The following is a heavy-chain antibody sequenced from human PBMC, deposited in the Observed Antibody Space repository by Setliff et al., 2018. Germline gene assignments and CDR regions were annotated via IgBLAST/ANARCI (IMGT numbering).Heavy chain of an antibody. CDR3: ARGETDS. J-gene: IGHJ4*02. CDR2: IYSGGST. CDR1: GFTFSSYW. Sequence: PGGSLRLSCAASGFTFSSYWMSWVRRAPGKGLEWVSVIYSGGSTYYADSVKGRFTISRDNSKNTLYLQMNSLRAEDTAVYYCARGETDSWGQGTLVTVSS. V-gene: IGHV3-66*01.